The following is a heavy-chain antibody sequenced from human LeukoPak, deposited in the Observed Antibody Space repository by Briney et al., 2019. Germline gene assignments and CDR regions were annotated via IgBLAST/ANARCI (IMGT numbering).Heavy chain of an antibody. CDR3: ARELWELDAFDI. D-gene: IGHD3-16*01. J-gene: IGHJ3*02. CDR1: GFTVSSNY. V-gene: IGHV3-7*03. CDR2: IKQDESEE. Sequence: GGSLRFSCAASGFTVSSNYMSWVRQAPGKGLEWMANIKQDESEEDYADSVKGRFTISGDNAKNSLYLKMNSLRSEDSAMYYCARELWELDAFDIWGQGTMVIVCS.